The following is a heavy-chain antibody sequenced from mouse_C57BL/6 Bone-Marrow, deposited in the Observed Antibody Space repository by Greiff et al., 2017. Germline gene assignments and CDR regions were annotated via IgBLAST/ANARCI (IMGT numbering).Heavy chain of an antibody. D-gene: IGHD2-3*01. CDR2: ISDGGSYT. J-gene: IGHJ1*03. V-gene: IGHV5-4*01. CDR3: ARDTGLLRYFDV. CDR1: GFTFSSYA. Sequence: EVMLVESGGGLVKPGGSLKLSCAASGFTFSSYAMSWVRQTPEKRLEWVATISDGGSYTYYPDNVKGRFTISRDNAKNNLYLQMSHLKSEDTAMYYCARDTGLLRYFDVWGTGTTVTVSS.